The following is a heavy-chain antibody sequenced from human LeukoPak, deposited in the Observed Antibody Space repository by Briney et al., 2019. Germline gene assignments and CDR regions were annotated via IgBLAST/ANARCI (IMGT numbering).Heavy chain of an antibody. V-gene: IGHV3-13*01. Sequence: GGSLRLSCAASGFTFSDYYMSWIRQAPGKGLEWVSAIGTAGDTYYPGSVKGRFTISRENAKNSLYLQMNSLRAGDTAVYYCARTGSGRPHDAFDIWGQGTMVTVSS. J-gene: IGHJ3*02. D-gene: IGHD3-10*01. CDR3: ARTGSGRPHDAFDI. CDR2: IGTAGDT. CDR1: GFTFSDYY.